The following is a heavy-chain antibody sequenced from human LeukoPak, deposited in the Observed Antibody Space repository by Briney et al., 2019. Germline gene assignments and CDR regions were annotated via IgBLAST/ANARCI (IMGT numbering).Heavy chain of an antibody. CDR3: ATAARRYSYGHWYFDL. J-gene: IGHJ2*01. CDR1: GYTLTELS. V-gene: IGHV1-24*01. CDR2: FDPEDGET. D-gene: IGHD5-18*01. Sequence: GASVKVSRKVSGYTLTELSMHWVRQAPGKGLEWMGGFDPEDGETIYAQKFQGRVTMTEDTSTDTAYMELSSLRSEDTAVYYCATAARRYSYGHWYFDLWGRGTLVTVSS.